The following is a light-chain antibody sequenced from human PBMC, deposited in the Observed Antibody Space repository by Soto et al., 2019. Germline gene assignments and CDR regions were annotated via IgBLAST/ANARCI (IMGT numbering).Light chain of an antibody. CDR2: GAS. CDR3: QQYNNWPT. J-gene: IGKJ5*01. V-gene: IGKV3-15*01. Sequence: EVVLTQSPATLSLSPGERATLSCRASQSVSNNYLAWYQQKPGQAPRLLIYGASTRATGIPARFSCSGSGTEFTLTISSLQSEDFAVYYCQQYNNWPTFGQGTRLEIK. CDR1: QSVSNN.